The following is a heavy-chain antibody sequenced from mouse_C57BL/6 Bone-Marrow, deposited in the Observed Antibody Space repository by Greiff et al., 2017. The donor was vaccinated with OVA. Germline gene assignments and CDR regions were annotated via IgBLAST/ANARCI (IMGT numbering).Heavy chain of an antibody. D-gene: IGHD2-4*01. J-gene: IGHJ4*01. CDR3: ARWGLRRPYYAMDY. CDR1: GYSFTGYY. CDR2: INPSTGGT. V-gene: IGHV1-42*01. Sequence: VVEPGASVKISCKASGYSFTGYYMNWVKQSPEKSLEWIGEINPSTGGTTYNQKFKAKATLTVDKSSSTAYMQLKSLTSEDSAVYYCARWGLRRPYYAMDYWGQGTSVTVSS.